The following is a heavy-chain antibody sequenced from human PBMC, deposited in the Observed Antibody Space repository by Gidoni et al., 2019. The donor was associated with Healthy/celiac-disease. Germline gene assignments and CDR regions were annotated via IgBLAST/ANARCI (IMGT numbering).Heavy chain of an antibody. CDR1: GFTFSSYS. J-gene: IGHJ4*02. CDR3: ARGLGSPLDY. D-gene: IGHD1-26*01. CDR2: ISSSSSTI. Sequence: ESGGGLVQPGGSLRLSCAASGFTFSSYSMNWVRQAPGKGLEWVSYISSSSSTIYYADSVKGRFTISRDNAKNSLYLQMNSLRAEDTAVYYCARGLGSPLDYWGQGTLVTVSS. V-gene: IGHV3-48*01.